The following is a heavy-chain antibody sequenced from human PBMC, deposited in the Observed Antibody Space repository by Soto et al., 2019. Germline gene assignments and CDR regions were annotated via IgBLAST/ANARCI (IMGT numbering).Heavy chain of an antibody. CDR3: ASLSGSSLA. J-gene: IGHJ5*02. V-gene: IGHV3-23*01. D-gene: IGHD1-26*01. CDR1: GLPSSTYA. Sequence: EVQLLESGGGLVQPGESLRLSCAAPGLPSSTYALNWVRKAPGKGLGWVSAISGSGERTYYADSVKGRFTISRDSSKNTLYLQMNSLRAEDTAVYYCASLSGSSLAWGQGTLVTVSS. CDR2: ISGSGERT.